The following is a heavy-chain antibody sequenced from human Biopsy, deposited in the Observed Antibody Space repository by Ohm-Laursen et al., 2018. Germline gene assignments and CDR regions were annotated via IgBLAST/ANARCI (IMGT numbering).Heavy chain of an antibody. V-gene: IGHV4-34*01. CDR1: GESFNGYY. CDR2: INHSGRT. J-gene: IGHJ4*02. D-gene: IGHD2-2*01. CDR3: ARMPHFDY. Sequence: GTLSLTCAVYGESFNGYYWSWIRQTPGKGLEWIGEINHSGRTNYNPSLKSRVTISVDTSKNQFSLKLNSVTAADTAVYYCARMPHFDYWGQEILVTVSS.